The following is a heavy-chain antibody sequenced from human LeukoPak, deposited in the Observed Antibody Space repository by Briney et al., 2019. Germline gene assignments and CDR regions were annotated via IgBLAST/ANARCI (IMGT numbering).Heavy chain of an antibody. CDR1: GFTFSSYS. D-gene: IGHD6-13*01. V-gene: IGHV3-21*01. Sequence: GGSLRLSCAASGFTFSSYSMNWVRQAPGKGLEWVSSISSSSSYIYYADSVKGRFTISRDNAKNSLYLQMNSLRAEDTAVYYCARGEAVAAAGTFDYWGQGTLVTVSS. CDR3: ARGEAVAAAGTFDY. CDR2: ISSSSSYI. J-gene: IGHJ4*02.